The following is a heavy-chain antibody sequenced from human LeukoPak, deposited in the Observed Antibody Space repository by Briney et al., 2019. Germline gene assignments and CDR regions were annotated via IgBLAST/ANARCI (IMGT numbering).Heavy chain of an antibody. J-gene: IGHJ6*02. CDR2: IWYDGSNK. D-gene: IGHD2-2*02. V-gene: IGHV3-33*01. CDR1: GFTFSSYR. Sequence: GGSLRLSCAASGFTFSSYRMHWVRQAPGKGLEWVAVIWYDGSNKYYADSVKGRFTISRDNSKNTLYLQMNSLRAEDTAVYYCARDLEKYRYYYGMDVWGQGTTVTVSS. CDR3: ARDLEKYRYYYGMDV.